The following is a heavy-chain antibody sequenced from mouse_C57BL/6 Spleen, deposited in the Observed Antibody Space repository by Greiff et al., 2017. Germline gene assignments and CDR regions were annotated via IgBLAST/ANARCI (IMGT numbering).Heavy chain of an antibody. CDR2: IYWDDDK. CDR1: GFSLSTSGMG. J-gene: IGHJ2*01. Sequence: QVTLKESGPGILQSSQTLSLTCSFSGFSLSTSGMGVSWIRQPSGKGLEWLAHIYWDDDKRYNPSLTCRLTISKDTSRNQVFLKITSVDTADTATDYCARGERGRGYYFDYWGQGTTLTVSS. V-gene: IGHV8-12*01. D-gene: IGHD4-1*01. CDR3: ARGERGRGYYFDY.